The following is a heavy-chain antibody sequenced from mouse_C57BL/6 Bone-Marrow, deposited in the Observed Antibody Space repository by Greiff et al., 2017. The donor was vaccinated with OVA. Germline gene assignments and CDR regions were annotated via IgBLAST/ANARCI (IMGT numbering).Heavy chain of an antibody. D-gene: IGHD1-1*01. V-gene: IGHV7-3*01. J-gene: IGHJ1*03. CDR2: IRNNANCYTT. Sequence: DVMLVESGGGLVQPGGSLSLSCAASGFTFTGYYMSWVRQPPGKALEWLGFIRNNANCYTTEYSASVKGRFTISRDNSQSILYLKMNALRAEDSAAYYCARNYCGSSDGYFDVWGTGTTVTVSS. CDR3: ARNYCGSSDGYFDV. CDR1: GFTFTGYY.